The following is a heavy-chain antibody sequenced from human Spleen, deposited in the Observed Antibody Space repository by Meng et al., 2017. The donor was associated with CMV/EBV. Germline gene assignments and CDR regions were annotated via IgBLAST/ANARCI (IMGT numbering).Heavy chain of an antibody. CDR2: ISGSGGSI. D-gene: IGHD2-15*01. V-gene: IGHV3-23*01. CDR3: AKNKDTGVSPNWFDP. J-gene: IGHJ5*02. CDR1: GGSISTSSYF. Sequence: ETLSLTCTVSGGSISTSSYFWGWIRQSPGKGLEWVSAISGSGGSIYYADSVKGRFTISRDSSKNTLYLQMNSLRAEDTAVYYCAKNKDTGVSPNWFDPWGQGTLVTVSS.